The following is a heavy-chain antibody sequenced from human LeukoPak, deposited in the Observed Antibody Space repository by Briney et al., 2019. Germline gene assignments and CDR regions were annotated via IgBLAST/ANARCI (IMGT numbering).Heavy chain of an antibody. CDR1: GGSISSYY. V-gene: IGHV4-59*08. CDR3: ARIPYCSSTSCWLDY. D-gene: IGHD2-2*01. J-gene: IGHJ4*02. Sequence: SATLSLTCTVSGGSISSYYWSWIRQPPGKGLEWIGYIYYSGSANYNPSLKSRITISVDTSKNQFSLKLSSVAAADTAVYYCARIPYCSSTSCWLDYWGQGTLVTVSS. CDR2: IYYSGSA.